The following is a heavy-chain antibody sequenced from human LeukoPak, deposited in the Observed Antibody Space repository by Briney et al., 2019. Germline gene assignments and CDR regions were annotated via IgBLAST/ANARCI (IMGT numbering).Heavy chain of an antibody. CDR3: AGGGIAAAGTRHAFDI. CDR2: ISSSGSTI. D-gene: IGHD6-13*01. V-gene: IGHV3-48*03. Sequence: GGSLRLSCAASGFTFSSYEMNWVRQAPGKGLEWVSYISSSGSTIYYADSVKGRFTISRDNSKNTLYLQMNSLRAEDTAVYYCAGGGIAAAGTRHAFDIWGQGTMVTVSS. J-gene: IGHJ3*02. CDR1: GFTFSSYE.